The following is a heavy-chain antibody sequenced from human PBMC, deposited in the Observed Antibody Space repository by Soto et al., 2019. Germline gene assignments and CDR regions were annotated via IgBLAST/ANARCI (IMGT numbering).Heavy chain of an antibody. CDR2: INHSGST. J-gene: IGHJ4*02. D-gene: IGHD3-10*01. CDR1: GGSFSGYY. Sequence: QVQLQQWGAGLLKPSETLSLTCAVYGGSFSGYYWSWIRQPPGKGLEWIGEINHSGSTNYNPSLKSRFTISVDTSKNQFSLKLSSVTAADTAVYYCARGRRDGSGRIDYWGQGTLVTVSS. V-gene: IGHV4-34*01. CDR3: ARGRRDGSGRIDY.